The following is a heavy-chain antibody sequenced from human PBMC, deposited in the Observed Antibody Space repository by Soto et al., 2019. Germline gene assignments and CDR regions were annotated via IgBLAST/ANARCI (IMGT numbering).Heavy chain of an antibody. CDR1: GGSISSYY. CDR3: ARDMGLTMAGTLHYYGMDV. J-gene: IGHJ6*02. CDR2: IYYSGST. Sequence: SETLSLTCTVSGGSISSYYWSWIRQPPGKGLEWIGYIYYSGSTNYNPSLKSRVTISVDTSKNQFSLKLSSVTAADTAVYYCARDMGLTMAGTLHYYGMDVWGQGTTVTVSS. D-gene: IGHD6-19*01. V-gene: IGHV4-59*12.